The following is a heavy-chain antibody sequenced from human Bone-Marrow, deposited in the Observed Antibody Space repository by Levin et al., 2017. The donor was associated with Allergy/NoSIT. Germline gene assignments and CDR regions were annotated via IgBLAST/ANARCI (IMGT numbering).Heavy chain of an antibody. Sequence: GESLKISCAASGFTFSTYSMNWVRQAPGKGLEWVSYISSSSTTIYYADSVKGRFTISRDNAKNSLYLQMDSLRDEDTAVYYCARDPMSLSLAYNWNYFDYWGQGTLVSVSS. CDR1: GFTFSTYS. V-gene: IGHV3-48*02. J-gene: IGHJ4*02. D-gene: IGHD1-20*01. CDR2: ISSSSTTI. CDR3: ARDPMSLSLAYNWNYFDY.